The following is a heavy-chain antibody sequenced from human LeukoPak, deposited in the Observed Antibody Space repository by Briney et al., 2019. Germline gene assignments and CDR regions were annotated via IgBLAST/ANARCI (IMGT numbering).Heavy chain of an antibody. Sequence: GESLKISCKGSGYSFTNYWIGWVRQMPGKGLEWMGIIYPGDSDAKYSPSFQGQVTISADKSINTAYLQWSSLKASDTAMYYCARHIGVAGTGSLGRGDYWGQGTPVAVSS. CDR3: ARHIGVAGTGSLGRGDY. J-gene: IGHJ4*02. CDR2: IYPGDSDA. CDR1: GYSFTNYW. D-gene: IGHD6-19*01. V-gene: IGHV5-51*01.